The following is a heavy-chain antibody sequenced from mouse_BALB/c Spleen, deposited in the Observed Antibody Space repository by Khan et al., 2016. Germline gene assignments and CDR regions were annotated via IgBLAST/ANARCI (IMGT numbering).Heavy chain of an antibody. D-gene: IGHD1-1*01. V-gene: IGHV1S29*02. J-gene: IGHJ4*01. CDR2: IYPYNGGT. CDR1: GYTFTDHN. Sequence: EVQLQESGPELVKPGASVKISCKASGYTFTDHNMHWVKQSHGKSLEWLGDIYPYNGGTGYNQQFKSKATLTVDHSSSTAYMQLRRQTAEYSAVYYWALARVPYAMDYWGEGTSVAVSS. CDR3: ALARVPYAMDY.